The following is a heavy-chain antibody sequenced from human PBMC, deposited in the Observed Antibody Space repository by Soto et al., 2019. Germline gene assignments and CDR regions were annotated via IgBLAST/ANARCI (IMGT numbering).Heavy chain of an antibody. CDR1: GFTFSSYG. Sequence: GGSLRLSCAASGFTFSSYGMHWVRQAPGKGLEWVAVIWYDGSNKYYADSVKGRFTISRDNSKNTLYLQMNSLRAEDTAVYYCARDRYYGGYTYYYYYMDVWGKGTTVTVSS. J-gene: IGHJ6*03. D-gene: IGHD4-17*01. CDR3: ARDRYYGGYTYYYYYMDV. V-gene: IGHV3-33*01. CDR2: IWYDGSNK.